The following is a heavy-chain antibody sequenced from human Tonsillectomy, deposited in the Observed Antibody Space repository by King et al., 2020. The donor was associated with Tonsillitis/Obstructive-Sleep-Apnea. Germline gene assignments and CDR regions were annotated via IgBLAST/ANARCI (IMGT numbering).Heavy chain of an antibody. V-gene: IGHV3-30*04. CDR2: ISYDGSNK. CDR1: GFTFSSYA. Sequence: VQLVESGGGVVQPGRSLRLSCAASGFTFSSYAMHWVRQAPGXGLEWVAVISYDGSNKYYADSVKGRFTXSRDNSKNTLYLKMNSLRAEDTAVYYCARXALXYXGXXXLVTXX. J-gene: IGHJ4*01. CDR3: ARXALXY.